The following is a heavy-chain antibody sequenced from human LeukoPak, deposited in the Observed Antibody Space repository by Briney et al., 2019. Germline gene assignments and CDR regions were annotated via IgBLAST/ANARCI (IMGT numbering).Heavy chain of an antibody. D-gene: IGHD4-17*01. CDR3: ARERDDYDDPGPLDY. Sequence: GGSLRLSCAASGFTFSNHGMNWVRQAPGKGLEWVSGISPSGDITYYADSVKGRFTISRDNSKNTLYLQMNSLRAGDTAVYYCARERDDYDDPGPLDYWGQGTLVTVSS. CDR2: ISPSGDIT. V-gene: IGHV3-23*01. J-gene: IGHJ4*02. CDR1: GFTFSNHG.